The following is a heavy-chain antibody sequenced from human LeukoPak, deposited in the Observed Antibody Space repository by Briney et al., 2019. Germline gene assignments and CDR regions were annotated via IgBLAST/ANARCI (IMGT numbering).Heavy chain of an antibody. J-gene: IGHJ4*02. V-gene: IGHV4-61*02. CDR1: GGSISSGSYY. Sequence: SQTLSLTCTVSGGSISSGSYYWSWIRQPAGKGLEWIGRIYTSGSTNYNPSLKSRVTISVDTSKKQFSLKLSSVTAAYTAVYYCARAVVKGPTLFAYGGQGTLITVPS. CDR2: IYTSGST. D-gene: IGHD2-15*01. CDR3: ARAVVKGPTLFAY.